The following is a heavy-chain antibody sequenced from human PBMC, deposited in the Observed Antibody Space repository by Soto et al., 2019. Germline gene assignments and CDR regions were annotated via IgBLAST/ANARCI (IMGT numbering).Heavy chain of an antibody. CDR1: GFTFSSYG. CDR3: AKSGSSSLSRDY. V-gene: IGHV3-33*06. D-gene: IGHD6-13*01. Sequence: HPGGSLRLSCAASGFTFSSYGMHWVRQAPGKGLEWVAVRWYDGSNKYYADSVKGRFTISRDNSKNTLYLQMNSLRAEDTAVYYCAKSGSSSLSRDYWGQGTLVTVSS. J-gene: IGHJ4*02. CDR2: RWYDGSNK.